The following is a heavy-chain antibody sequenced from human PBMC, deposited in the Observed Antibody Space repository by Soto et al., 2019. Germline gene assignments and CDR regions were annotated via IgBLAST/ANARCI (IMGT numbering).Heavy chain of an antibody. CDR1: GGSFSNNY. D-gene: IGHD3-10*01. CDR2: ISPSGTT. J-gene: IGHJ4*02. CDR3: ATPLWFGTQPEI. V-gene: IGHV4-34*01. Sequence: QVQLQQWGAGLLKPSETLSLTCAVYGGSFSNNYWTWFRQPPGKGLEWIGEISPSGTTTYIPSLKSRGPISVDTSRKQFFLKVTSVSAAYTAVYYCATPLWFGTQPEIWGPGTLVTVSS.